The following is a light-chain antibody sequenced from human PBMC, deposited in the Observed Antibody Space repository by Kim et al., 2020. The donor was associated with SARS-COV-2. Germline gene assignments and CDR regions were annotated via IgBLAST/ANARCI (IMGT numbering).Light chain of an antibody. CDR3: QAWDSSTHYV. CDR1: KVGDKY. J-gene: IGLJ1*01. CDR2: QDS. Sequence: VTPGQTASITCSGDKVGDKYVGWYQQKPGQSPVLVIYQDSKRPSGIPERFSGSNSGNTATLTISGTQAMDEADYYCQAWDSSTHYVFGTGTKVTVL. V-gene: IGLV3-1*01.